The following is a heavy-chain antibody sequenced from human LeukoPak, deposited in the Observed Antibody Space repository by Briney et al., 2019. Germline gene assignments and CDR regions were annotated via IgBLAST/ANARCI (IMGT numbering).Heavy chain of an antibody. V-gene: IGHV4-59*01. D-gene: IGHD1-26*01. Sequence: SETLSLTCTVSGGSISSYYWSWIRQPPGKGLEWIGYIYTSGSTNYNPSLKNRVTISIDTSKNQFSLKLVSVTAADTAMYYCASGINSGSYWDYYFYYMDVWGKGTTVTVSS. J-gene: IGHJ6*03. CDR1: GGSISSYY. CDR2: IYTSGST. CDR3: ASGINSGSYWDYYFYYMDV.